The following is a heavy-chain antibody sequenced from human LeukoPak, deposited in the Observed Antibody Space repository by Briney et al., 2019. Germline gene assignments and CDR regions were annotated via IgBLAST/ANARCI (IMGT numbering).Heavy chain of an antibody. CDR1: SGSISSGGYY. D-gene: IGHD4-17*01. Sequence: PSETLSLTCTVSSGSISSGGYYWSWIRQPSGKGLEWIGYISYSGNTYYNPSLKSRVTISVDTSKNQFSLKLSSVTAADTAVYYCATYGDYAFDCWGQGTLVTVS. CDR3: ATYGDYAFDC. V-gene: IGHV4-31*03. J-gene: IGHJ4*02. CDR2: ISYSGNT.